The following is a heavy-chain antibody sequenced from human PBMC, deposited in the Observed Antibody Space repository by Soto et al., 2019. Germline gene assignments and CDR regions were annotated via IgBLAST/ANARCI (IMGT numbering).Heavy chain of an antibody. CDR1: GFTFDSYP. V-gene: IGHV3-30*14. CDR2: VSYEGTKE. D-gene: IGHD6-13*01. CDR3: ARAEYSSSWSPYYYYYGMDV. Sequence: QVQLVESGGGVVQPGRSLRLSCAVSGFTFDSYPMHWVRQAPGKGLEWVAVVSYEGTKEYYADSVKGRFTISRDNSKSTLSLQMNSLRADDTAVYYCARAEYSSSWSPYYYYYGMDVWGQGTTVTVSS. J-gene: IGHJ6*02.